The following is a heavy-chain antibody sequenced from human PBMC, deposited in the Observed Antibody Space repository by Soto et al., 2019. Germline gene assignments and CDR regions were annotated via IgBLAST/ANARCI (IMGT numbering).Heavy chain of an antibody. CDR1: GFSLSTSGVC. CDR2: IYWDDDK. J-gene: IGHJ6*02. V-gene: IGHV2-5*02. D-gene: IGHD3-3*01. CDR3: AHSGVSGVEWAGGYYYYGMDV. Sequence: QITLKESGPTLVKPTQTLTLTCTFSGFSLSTSGVCVGWIRQPPGKALEWLALIYWDDDKRYSPSLKSRLTITKDTSKNPVVLTMTNMDPVDTATYYCAHSGVSGVEWAGGYYYYGMDVWGQGTTVTVSS.